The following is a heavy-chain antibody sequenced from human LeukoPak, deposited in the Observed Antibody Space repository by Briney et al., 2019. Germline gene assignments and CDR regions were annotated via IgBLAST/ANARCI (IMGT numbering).Heavy chain of an antibody. Sequence: ASVKVSCKVSGYTLTELSMHWVRQAPGKGLEWMGGFDPEDGETIYAQKFQGRVTMTEDTSTDTADMELSSLRSEDTAVYYCATAARLVFYYYGMDVWGQGTTVTVSS. CDR3: ATAARLVFYYYGMDV. CDR1: GYTLTELS. D-gene: IGHD5-12*01. CDR2: FDPEDGET. J-gene: IGHJ6*02. V-gene: IGHV1-24*01.